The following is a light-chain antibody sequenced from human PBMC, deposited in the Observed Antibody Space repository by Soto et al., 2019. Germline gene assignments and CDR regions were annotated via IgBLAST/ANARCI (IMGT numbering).Light chain of an antibody. V-gene: IGKV1-27*01. CDR1: QGISNY. CDR3: QKYNSAFWT. J-gene: IGKJ1*01. Sequence: DIQMTQSPSTLCAFVGDRVTITCRASQGISNYLAWYQQKPGKVPKLLIYAASTLQSGVPSRFSGSGSATDFTLTISSLQPEDVATYYCQKYNSAFWTFGQGTKVDIK. CDR2: AAS.